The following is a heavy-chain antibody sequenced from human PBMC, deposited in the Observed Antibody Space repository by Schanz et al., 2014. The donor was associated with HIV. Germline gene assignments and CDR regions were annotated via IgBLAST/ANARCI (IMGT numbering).Heavy chain of an antibody. D-gene: IGHD3-22*01. J-gene: IGHJ6*02. CDR3: AKDRNYYESKYRGKGNYYYYYGMDV. V-gene: IGHV3-30*18. Sequence: QVQLVESGGGVVQPGRSLRLSCVASGFNFNSYGMHWVRQAPGKGLEWVAVTSYDGTKKHYADSVKGRFTISRDNSKNSLDLAIKSLRAEDAAVYYCAKDRNYYESKYRGKGNYYYYYGMDVWGQGTTVTVSS. CDR2: TSYDGTKK. CDR1: GFNFNSYG.